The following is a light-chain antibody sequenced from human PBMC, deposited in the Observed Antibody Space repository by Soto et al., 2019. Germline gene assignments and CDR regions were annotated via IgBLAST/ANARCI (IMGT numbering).Light chain of an antibody. V-gene: IGKV3-20*01. J-gene: IGKJ1*01. Sequence: PGERATLSCRASQSVSSSSLAWYQQRRGQAPRLLIHDASSRATGIPDRFSGSGSETDFTLTISRLEPEDFAVYYCQQYGGSPRTFGQGTKVDIK. CDR3: QQYGGSPRT. CDR1: QSVSSSS. CDR2: DAS.